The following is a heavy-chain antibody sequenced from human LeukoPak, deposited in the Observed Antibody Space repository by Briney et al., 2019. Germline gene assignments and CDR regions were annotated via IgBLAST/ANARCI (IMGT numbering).Heavy chain of an antibody. CDR1: GFTFSSYG. J-gene: IGHJ4*02. CDR3: AKEFCAGTSCPSDY. Sequence: GGSLRLSCAASGFTFSSYGMHWVRQAPGKGLEWVTFIRYDGNNKYYADSVKGRFTISGDNSKNTLYLQMNSLRAEDTAVYYCAKEFCAGTSCPSDYWGQGTLVTVSS. V-gene: IGHV3-30*02. D-gene: IGHD2-2*01. CDR2: IRYDGNNK.